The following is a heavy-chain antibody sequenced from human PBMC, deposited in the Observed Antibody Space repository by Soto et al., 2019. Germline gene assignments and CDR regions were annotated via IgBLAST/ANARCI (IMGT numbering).Heavy chain of an antibody. CDR1: RCTFSSYV. CDR3: ARVNYYGSGSYQEFFDFYALDV. J-gene: IGHJ6*02. Sequence: VNVSCMSSRCTFSSYVLDWVRQAAGRGVEGVGGMNPNSGDRGNEKKFLGRLTMTRDSSIRTAYIALSSLNSEDTAVYYCARVNYYGSGSYQEFFDFYALDVWGQGTTVTVSS. CDR2: MNPNSGDR. V-gene: IGHV1-8*01. D-gene: IGHD3-10*01.